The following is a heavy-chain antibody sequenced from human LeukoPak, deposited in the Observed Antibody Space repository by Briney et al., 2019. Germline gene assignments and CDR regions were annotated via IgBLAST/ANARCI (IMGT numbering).Heavy chain of an antibody. D-gene: IGHD3-10*01. V-gene: IGHV4-59*01. CDR2: IYYSGST. CDR1: GGSISSYY. Sequence: SETLSLTCTVSGGSISSYYWSWIRQPPGKGLEWIGYIYYSGSTDYNPSLRSRVTISVDTSKKQFSLNLSSVTAADTAVYFCARAVAPSRGFDYWGQGTLVIVSS. CDR3: ARAVAPSRGFDY. J-gene: IGHJ4*02.